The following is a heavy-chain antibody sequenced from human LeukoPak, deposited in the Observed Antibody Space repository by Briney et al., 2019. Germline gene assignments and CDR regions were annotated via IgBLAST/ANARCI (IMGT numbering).Heavy chain of an antibody. CDR3: ARGITAAPVKGAFDL. J-gene: IGHJ3*01. D-gene: IGHD6-13*01. Sequence: SETLSLTCTVSGGSISSSSYYWGWIRQPPGKGLEWIGSIYYSGSTYYNPSLKSRVTISVDTSKNQFSLKLSSVTAADTAVYYCARGITAAPVKGAFDLWGQGTMVTVSS. CDR1: GGSISSSSYY. CDR2: IYYSGST. V-gene: IGHV4-39*07.